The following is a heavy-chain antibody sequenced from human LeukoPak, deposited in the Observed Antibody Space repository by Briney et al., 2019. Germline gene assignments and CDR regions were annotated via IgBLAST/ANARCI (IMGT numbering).Heavy chain of an antibody. CDR1: GFTFSSYS. V-gene: IGHV3-21*01. Sequence: PGGSLRLSCAASGFTFSSYSMNWVRQAPGKGLEWVSSISSSSYIYYADSVKGRFTISRDNAKNSLYLQMNSLRAEDTAVYYCARDPGTTTVTEYYYYYYGMDVWGQGTTVTVSS. CDR3: ARDPGTTTVTEYYYYYYGMDV. J-gene: IGHJ6*02. D-gene: IGHD4-17*01. CDR2: ISSSSYI.